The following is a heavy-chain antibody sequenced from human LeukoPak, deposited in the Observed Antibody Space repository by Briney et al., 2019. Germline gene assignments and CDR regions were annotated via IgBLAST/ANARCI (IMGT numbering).Heavy chain of an antibody. Sequence: GASVKVSCKASGGTFSSYAISWGRQAPGQGLEWMGGIIPIFGTANNAQKFQGRVTITADKSTSTAYMELSSLRSEDTAVYYCARGRRSYYGSGSYSPSFSFDPWGQGTLVTVSS. J-gene: IGHJ5*02. CDR1: GGTFSSYA. CDR2: IIPIFGTA. D-gene: IGHD3-10*01. V-gene: IGHV1-69*06. CDR3: ARGRRSYYGSGSYSPSFSFDP.